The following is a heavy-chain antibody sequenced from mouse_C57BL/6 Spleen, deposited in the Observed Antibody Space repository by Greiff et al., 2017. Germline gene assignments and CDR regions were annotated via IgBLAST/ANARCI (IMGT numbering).Heavy chain of an antibody. Sequence: QVQLQQSGPGLVQPSQSLSITCTVSGFSLTSYGVHWVRQSPGKGLAWLGVIWSGGSTDYNAAFISRLSISKDNSKSQVFFKMNSLQADDTAIYYCARAHMISYYFDYWGQGTTLTVSS. CDR3: ARAHMISYYFDY. CDR2: IWSGGST. CDR1: GFSLTSYG. V-gene: IGHV2-2*01. J-gene: IGHJ2*01. D-gene: IGHD2-4*01.